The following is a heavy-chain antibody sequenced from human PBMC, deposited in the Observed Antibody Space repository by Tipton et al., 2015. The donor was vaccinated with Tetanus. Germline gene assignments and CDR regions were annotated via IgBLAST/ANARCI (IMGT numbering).Heavy chain of an antibody. Sequence: TLSLTCAVYGGSFSGYYWSWIRQPPGKGLEWIGEITHSGSTNYNPPLKSRVAISVDTSKNQFSLKLSSVTAADTAVYYCARGGATGDCAFDIWDQGTMVTVSS. V-gene: IGHV4-34*01. CDR3: ARGGATGDCAFDI. CDR2: ITHSGST. CDR1: GGSFSGYY. D-gene: IGHD7-27*01. J-gene: IGHJ3*02.